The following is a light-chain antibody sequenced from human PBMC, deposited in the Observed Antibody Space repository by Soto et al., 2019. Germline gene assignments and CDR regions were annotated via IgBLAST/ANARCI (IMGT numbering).Light chain of an antibody. CDR2: ATS. CDR3: QQSFTTPS. J-gene: IGKJ5*01. CDR1: QTVSSY. V-gene: IGKV1-39*01. Sequence: DIQMTQSPSSLSASVGDRVDITCRASQTVSSYLNWYQQKPGTVPKLLIYATSNLQSGVPSRFSGRGFGTDFTLTISSLQPEDFATYYCQQSFTTPSCGQGTRRAIK.